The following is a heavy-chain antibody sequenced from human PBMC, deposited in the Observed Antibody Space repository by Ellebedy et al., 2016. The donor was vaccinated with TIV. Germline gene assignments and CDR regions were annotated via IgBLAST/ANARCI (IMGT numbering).Heavy chain of an antibody. J-gene: IGHJ5*02. V-gene: IGHV4-39*01. Sequence: GSLRLSCTVSGGSIASSSSYWGWIRQPPGKGLAWIGSIYYSGATDSNPSLKSRVTISVDSSKSQFSLKLRSVTAADTAVYYCARWFGELLYVRWFDPWGQGTLVTVSS. CDR2: IYYSGAT. CDR1: GGSIASSSSY. D-gene: IGHD3-10*01. CDR3: ARWFGELLYVRWFDP.